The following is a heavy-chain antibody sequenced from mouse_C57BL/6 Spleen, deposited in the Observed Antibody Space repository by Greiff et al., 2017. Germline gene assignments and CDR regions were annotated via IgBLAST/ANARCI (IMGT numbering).Heavy chain of an antibody. CDR3: ARSGWAPRYFDY. Sequence: LVEPGPSVKISCTASGFSFTDYYMHWVKQRHGKSLEWIGLVYPYNGGTSYNQKFKGKATLTVDTSSSTAYMELNSLTSADSAVYYCARSGWAPRYFDYWGQGTTLTVSS. CDR1: GFSFTDYY. D-gene: IGHD2-3*01. J-gene: IGHJ2*01. V-gene: IGHV1-36*01. CDR2: VYPYNGGT.